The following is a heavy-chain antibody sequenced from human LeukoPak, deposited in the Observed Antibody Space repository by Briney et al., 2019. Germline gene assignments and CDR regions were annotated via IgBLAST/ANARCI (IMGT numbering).Heavy chain of an antibody. CDR1: GCSISSSNW. Sequence: SETLSLTCAVSGCSISSSNWWSWVRQPPGKGLEWIWQIYNSGSTNYNPSLKSRVTISVDKSKNQFSLKLRTVTAADTAVYYCARPLSLGYCSGGSCYGRGAWFDRWGQGTLVTVSS. J-gene: IGHJ5*02. D-gene: IGHD2-15*01. CDR2: IYNSGST. CDR3: ARPLSLGYCSGGSCYGRGAWFDR. V-gene: IGHV4-4*02.